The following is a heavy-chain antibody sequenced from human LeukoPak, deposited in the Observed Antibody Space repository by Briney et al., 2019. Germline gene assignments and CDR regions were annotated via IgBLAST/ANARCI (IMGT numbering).Heavy chain of an antibody. CDR3: ARCMGSSTYGSLAY. Sequence: GGSLRLSCAASGFTFNSYAMTWVRQAPGKGLQWVSAISGSDGSTYYADSVKGRFTISRDNSKNTLYLQMNSLRAEDTAVYYCARCMGSSTYGSLAYWGQGTLVTVSS. CDR2: ISGSDGST. J-gene: IGHJ4*02. D-gene: IGHD2-8*01. CDR1: GFTFNSYA. V-gene: IGHV3-23*01.